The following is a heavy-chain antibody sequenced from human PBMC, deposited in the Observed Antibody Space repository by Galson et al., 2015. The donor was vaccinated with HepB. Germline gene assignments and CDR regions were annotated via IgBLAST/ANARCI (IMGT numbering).Heavy chain of an antibody. Sequence: SLRLSCAASGLTFSNFAIHWVRQPPGKGLEWVTLITYDGSTTYADSVEGRLTISSDNSKNTMYLQMNSMRAEDTAVYYCARDIGRPRWFGGDYYGRDFCGQGT. V-gene: IGHV3-30*04. CDR1: GLTFSNFA. D-gene: IGHD3-10*01. CDR3: ARDIGRPRWFGGDYYGRDF. J-gene: IGHJ6*02. CDR2: ITYDGSTT.